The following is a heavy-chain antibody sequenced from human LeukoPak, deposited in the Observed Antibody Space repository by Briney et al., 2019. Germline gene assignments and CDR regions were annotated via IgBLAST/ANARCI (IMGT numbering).Heavy chain of an antibody. CDR3: ARRDARWLQVDAFDI. CDR1: GFTFSSYA. J-gene: IGHJ3*02. CDR2: ISGSGGST. V-gene: IGHV3-23*01. D-gene: IGHD5-24*01. Sequence: PGGSLRLSCAASGFTFSSYAMSWVRQAPGKGLEWVSAISGSGGSTYYADSVKGRFTISRDNSKNTLYLQMNSLRAEDTAVYYCARRDARWLQVDAFDIWGQGTMVTVSS.